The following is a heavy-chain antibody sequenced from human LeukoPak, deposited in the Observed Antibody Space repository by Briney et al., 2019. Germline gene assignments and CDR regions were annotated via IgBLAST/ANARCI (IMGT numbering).Heavy chain of an antibody. Sequence: GESLRISCKGSGYSFTSYWISWVRQMPGKGLEWMGIVYPGDSDTRYSPSFQGQVTISAAKSISTAYLQWSSLKASDTAMYYCARPHNRYCSGGSCYNPGNFDYWGQGTLVTASS. CDR1: GYSFTSYW. D-gene: IGHD2-15*01. V-gene: IGHV5-51*01. CDR3: ARPHNRYCSGGSCYNPGNFDY. J-gene: IGHJ4*02. CDR2: VYPGDSDT.